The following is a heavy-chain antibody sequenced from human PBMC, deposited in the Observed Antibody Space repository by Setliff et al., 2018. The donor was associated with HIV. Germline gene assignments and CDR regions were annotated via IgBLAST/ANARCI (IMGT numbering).Heavy chain of an antibody. V-gene: IGHV4-59*12. Sequence: SETLSLTCTVSGGSTNNYYWSWIRQPPGKGLQWIGNIYHTGSTNYNPSLRSRVTISIDTSTNQFSLKLSSVTAADTAVYYCARLGYCSSTSCYYYYYMDVWGKGTTVTVSS. CDR2: IYHTGST. D-gene: IGHD2-2*01. CDR1: GGSTNNYY. CDR3: ARLGYCSSTSCYYYYYMDV. J-gene: IGHJ6*03.